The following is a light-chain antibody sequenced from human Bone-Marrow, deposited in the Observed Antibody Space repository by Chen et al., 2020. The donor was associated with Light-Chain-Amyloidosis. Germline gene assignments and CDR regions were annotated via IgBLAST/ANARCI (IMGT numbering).Light chain of an antibody. Sequence: EIVLTQSPGTLSLSPGEGSTLSCSASQTISSYYLTWYQQKFGQAPRLLIYGSSSRATGIPDRFTGSGSGTDFTLTINRLEPEDFAMYYCQQYGTSPLTFGGGTKVEIK. CDR3: QQYGTSPLT. V-gene: IGKV3-20*01. CDR1: QTISSYY. CDR2: GSS. J-gene: IGKJ4*01.